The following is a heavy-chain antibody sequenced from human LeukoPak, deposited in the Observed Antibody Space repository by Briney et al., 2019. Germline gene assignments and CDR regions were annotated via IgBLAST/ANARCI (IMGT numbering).Heavy chain of an antibody. J-gene: IGHJ4*02. CDR3: TTGSATGTGSGY. CDR1: GFTFGDYV. V-gene: IGHV3-49*04. Sequence: GGSLRLSCTASGFTFGDYVMSWVRRAPGRGRVGVGFIRSKPYGGTTEYAASVKGRFIISRDDSKTIAYLQMNSLKSEDTAVYYCTTGSATGTGSGYWGQGTLVTVSS. CDR2: IRSKPYGGTT. D-gene: IGHD6-13*01.